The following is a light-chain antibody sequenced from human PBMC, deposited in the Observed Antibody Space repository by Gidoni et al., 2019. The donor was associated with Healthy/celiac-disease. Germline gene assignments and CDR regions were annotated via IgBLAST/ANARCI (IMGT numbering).Light chain of an antibody. CDR3: SSYTSSSSYV. CDR1: SRDLGGYNY. Sequence: QSALTQPASVSGSPGQSITISCTGTSRDLGGYNYVSWYQQHPGKAPKLMIYDVSNRPSGVSNRFAGSKSGNTASLTISGLQAEDEADYYCSSYTSSSSYVFGTGTKVTV. CDR2: DVS. V-gene: IGLV2-14*03. J-gene: IGLJ1*01.